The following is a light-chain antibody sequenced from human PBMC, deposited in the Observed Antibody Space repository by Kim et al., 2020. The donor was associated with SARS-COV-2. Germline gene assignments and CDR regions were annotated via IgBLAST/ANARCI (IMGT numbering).Light chain of an antibody. CDR1: QTIGNW. J-gene: IGKJ2*03. CDR3: HRYNSYPYS. CDR2: KAS. Sequence: ASVGDRVSISCRASQTIGNWLAWYQQRPGMAPKLLIYKASTLESGVPSRFTGSVSGTEFTLTINSLQPDDFATYYCHRYNSYPYSFGQGTKLEIK. V-gene: IGKV1-5*03.